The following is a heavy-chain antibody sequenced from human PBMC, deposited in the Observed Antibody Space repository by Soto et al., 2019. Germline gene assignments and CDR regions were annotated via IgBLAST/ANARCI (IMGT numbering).Heavy chain of an antibody. J-gene: IGHJ6*03. CDR1: GGSISSYY. V-gene: IGHV4-59*08. CDR3: ARGRTVAGPDYYYYYMDV. Sequence: SETLSLTCTVSGGSISSYYWSWIRQPPGKGLEWIGYIYYSGSTNYNPSLKSRVTISVDTPKNQFSLKLSSVTAADTAVYYCARGRTVAGPDYYYYYMDVWGKGTTVTVSS. CDR2: IYYSGST. D-gene: IGHD6-19*01.